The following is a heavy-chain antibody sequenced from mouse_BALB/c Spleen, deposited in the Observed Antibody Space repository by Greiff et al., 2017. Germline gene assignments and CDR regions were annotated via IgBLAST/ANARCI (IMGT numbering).Heavy chain of an antibody. CDR3: ARGGKNYYGAY. V-gene: IGHV1-14*01. D-gene: IGHD1-1*01. CDR2: INPYNDGT. CDR1: GYTFTSYV. Sequence: VQLQQSGPELVKPGASVKMSCKASGYTFTSYVMHWVKQKPGQGLEWIGYINPYNDGTKYNEKFKGKATLTSDKSSSTAYMELSSLTSEDSAVYYCARGGKNYYGAYWGQGTLVTVSA. J-gene: IGHJ3*01.